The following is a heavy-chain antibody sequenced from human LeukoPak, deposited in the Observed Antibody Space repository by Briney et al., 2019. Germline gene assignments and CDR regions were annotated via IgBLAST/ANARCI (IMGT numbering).Heavy chain of an antibody. CDR1: GGSISSYY. CDR3: ARQGLAAAGSNYYYYMDV. V-gene: IGHV4-59*08. J-gene: IGHJ6*03. D-gene: IGHD6-13*01. CDR2: IYYSGST. Sequence: SETLSLTCTVSGGSISSYYWSWIRQPPGKGLEWIGYIYYSGSTYYNPSLKSRVTISVDTSKNQFSLKLSSVSAADTAVYYCARQGLAAAGSNYYYYMDVWGKGTTVTVSS.